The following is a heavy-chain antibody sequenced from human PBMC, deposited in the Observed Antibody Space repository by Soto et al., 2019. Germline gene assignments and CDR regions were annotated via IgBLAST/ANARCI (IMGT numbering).Heavy chain of an antibody. CDR3: ARESWGDYYYYYYMDV. V-gene: IGHV3-7*01. J-gene: IGHJ6*03. D-gene: IGHD2-21*02. Sequence: GGSLRLSCAASGFTFSSYWMSWVRQAPGKGLEWVANIKQDGSEKYYVDSVKGRFTISRDNAKNSLYLQMNSLRAEDTAVYYCARESWGDYYYYYYMDVWGKGTTVTVSS. CDR1: GFTFSSYW. CDR2: IKQDGSEK.